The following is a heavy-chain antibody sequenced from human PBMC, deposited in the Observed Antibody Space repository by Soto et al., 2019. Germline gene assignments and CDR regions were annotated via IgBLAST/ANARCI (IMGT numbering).Heavy chain of an antibody. Sequence: PCWSLRLSCSASVVNFNNAGMSWFRQAQGKGLEWVGRIKSKTDGGTTDYAAPVKGRFTISRDDSKNTLYLQMNSLKTEDTAVYYCTTDTLSGSYYSGDLDYWGQGTLVTVSS. CDR1: VVNFNNAG. V-gene: IGHV3-15*01. J-gene: IGHJ4*02. CDR3: TTDTLSGSYYSGDLDY. CDR2: IKSKTDGGTT. D-gene: IGHD1-26*01.